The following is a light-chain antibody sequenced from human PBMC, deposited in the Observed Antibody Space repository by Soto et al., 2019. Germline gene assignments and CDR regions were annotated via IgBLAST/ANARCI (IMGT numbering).Light chain of an antibody. CDR2: KTS. CDR1: QNVSNW. CDR3: QQYSKEST. V-gene: IGKV1-5*03. Sequence: TQAPSTLPTSIGDRVTINCRASQNVSNWLAWYQQKPGKAPKLLIYKTSRLASGVPSRFSASGSGTALSLTINSLQSDDFATYYCQQYSKESTFGQGTKLEIK. J-gene: IGKJ2*01.